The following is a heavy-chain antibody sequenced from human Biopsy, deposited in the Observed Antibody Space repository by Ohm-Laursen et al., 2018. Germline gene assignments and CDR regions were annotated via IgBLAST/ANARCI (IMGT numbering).Heavy chain of an antibody. Sequence: SLRLSCAASDFTFDDYAMSWVRHRPGKGLEWVSGITWNSGHIAYADSVKGRFTISRDNAKNVLWLQMNSLRVDDTAIYYCVTDNRGYFYGKGVWGQRTPGTVS. CDR2: ITWNSGHI. D-gene: IGHD3-10*01. J-gene: IGHJ6*02. CDR3: VTDNRGYFYGKGV. V-gene: IGHV3-9*01. CDR1: DFTFDDYA.